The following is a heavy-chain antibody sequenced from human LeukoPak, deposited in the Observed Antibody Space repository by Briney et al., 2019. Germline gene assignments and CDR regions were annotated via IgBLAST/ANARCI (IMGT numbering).Heavy chain of an antibody. CDR1: GFTVSSNY. Sequence: GGSLRLSCAASGFTVSSNYMSWVRQAPGKGLEWVSVIYSGGSTYYADSVKGRFTISRDNSKNTLYLQMNSLRAEDTAVYYCAREAQDYDSSGYYPDAFGIWGQGTMVTVSS. D-gene: IGHD3-22*01. J-gene: IGHJ3*02. V-gene: IGHV3-53*01. CDR2: IYSGGST. CDR3: AREAQDYDSSGYYPDAFGI.